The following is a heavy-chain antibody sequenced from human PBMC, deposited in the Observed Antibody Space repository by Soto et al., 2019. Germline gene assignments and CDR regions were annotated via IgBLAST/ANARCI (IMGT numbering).Heavy chain of an antibody. CDR1: GGTFSSYA. D-gene: IGHD2-2*01. CDR3: ARALRYCSSTSCSHYFDY. J-gene: IGHJ4*02. Sequence: ASVKVSCKASGGTFSSYAISWVRQAPGQGLEWMGGIIPIFGTANYAQKFQGRVTITADESTSTAYMELSSLRSEDTAMYYCARALRYCSSTSCSHYFDYWGQGTLVTVSS. V-gene: IGHV1-69*13. CDR2: IIPIFGTA.